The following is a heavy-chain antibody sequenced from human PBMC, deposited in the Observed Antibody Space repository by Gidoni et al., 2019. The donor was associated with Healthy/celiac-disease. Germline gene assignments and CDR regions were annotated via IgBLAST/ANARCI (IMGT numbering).Heavy chain of an antibody. D-gene: IGHD3-22*01. CDR1: GFTFSSYA. CDR3: AKCYYDSSGYYSPYDY. V-gene: IGHV3-23*01. J-gene: IGHJ4*02. CDR2: ISGSGGST. Sequence: EVQLLASGGGLVQPGGSLRLSCAASGFTFSSYAMSWVRQAPGKGLEWVSAISGSGGSTYYADSVKGRFTISRDNSKNTLYLQMNSLRAEDTAVDYCAKCYYDSSGYYSPYDYWGQGTLVTVSS.